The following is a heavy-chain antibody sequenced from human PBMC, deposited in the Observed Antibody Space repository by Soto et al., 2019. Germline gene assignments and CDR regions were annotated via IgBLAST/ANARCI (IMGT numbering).Heavy chain of an antibody. V-gene: IGHV4-34*01. CDR3: ARGLSPGADSPFDY. CDR2: VNHSGST. J-gene: IGHJ4*02. D-gene: IGHD1-26*01. CDR1: GGSFSGYY. Sequence: KPSETLSLTCAVYGGSFSGYYWNWIRQPPGKGLEWIGEVNHSGSTNYNPSLKSRVTMAVDTSKSQFSLKLNSVTAADTAVYYCARGLSPGADSPFDYWGQGTLVTVSS.